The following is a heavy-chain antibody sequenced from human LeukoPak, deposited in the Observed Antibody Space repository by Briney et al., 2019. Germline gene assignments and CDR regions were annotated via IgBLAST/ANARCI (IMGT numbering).Heavy chain of an antibody. CDR1: GFTFTDYY. CDR2: INPKSGGT. CDR3: ARGGGLWFGERFSGGYMDV. D-gene: IGHD3-10*01. J-gene: IGHJ6*03. V-gene: IGHV1-2*02. Sequence: GASVKVSCKASGFTFTDYYMHWVRQAPGQGLEWMGWINPKSGGTNYAQKFQGRVTMTRDTSISTAYMELSSLRSEDTAVYYCARGGGLWFGERFSGGYMDVWGKGTTVTVSS.